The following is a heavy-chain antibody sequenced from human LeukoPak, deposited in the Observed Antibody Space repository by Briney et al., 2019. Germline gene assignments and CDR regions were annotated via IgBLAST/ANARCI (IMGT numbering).Heavy chain of an antibody. Sequence: SETLSLTCTVSGYSISSGYYWGWIRQPPGKGLEWIGVIYHSGSTNYNPSLKSRVTISVDTSKNQFSLKLSSVTAADTAVYYCAREMVEYYDILTGYYTYYYYMDVWGKGTTVTVSS. J-gene: IGHJ6*03. D-gene: IGHD3-9*01. CDR3: AREMVEYYDILTGYYTYYYYMDV. CDR1: GYSISSGYY. V-gene: IGHV4-38-2*02. CDR2: IYHSGST.